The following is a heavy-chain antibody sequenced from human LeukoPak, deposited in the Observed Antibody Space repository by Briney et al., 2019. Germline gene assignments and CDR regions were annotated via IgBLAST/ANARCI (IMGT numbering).Heavy chain of an antibody. D-gene: IGHD6-19*01. CDR1: GGSISSSSYY. CDR3: ARDGAVAGAFDI. J-gene: IGHJ3*02. CDR2: IYYSGST. Sequence: SETLSLTCTVSGGSISSSSYYWGWIRQPPGKGLEWIGSIYYSGSTYYNPSLKSRVTISVDTSKNQFSLKLSSVTAADTAVYYCARDGAVAGAFDIWGQGTMVTVSS. V-gene: IGHV4-39*07.